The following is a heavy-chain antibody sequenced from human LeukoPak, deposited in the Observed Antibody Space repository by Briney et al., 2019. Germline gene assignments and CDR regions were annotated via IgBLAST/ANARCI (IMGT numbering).Heavy chain of an antibody. V-gene: IGHV4-31*03. Sequence: SQTLSLTCTVSGGPISSGGYYWSWIRQHPGKGLEWNGYIYYSGSTYYNPSLKSRVTISVDTSKNQFSLKLSSVTAADTAVYYCASQGESLSFDYWGQGTLVTVSS. J-gene: IGHJ4*02. CDR3: ASQGESLSFDY. CDR1: GGPISSGGYY. D-gene: IGHD3-16*01. CDR2: IYYSGST.